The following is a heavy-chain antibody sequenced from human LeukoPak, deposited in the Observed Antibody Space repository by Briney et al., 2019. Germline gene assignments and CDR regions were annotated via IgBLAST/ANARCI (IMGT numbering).Heavy chain of an antibody. D-gene: IGHD4-11*01. J-gene: IGHJ6*02. V-gene: IGHV4-4*07. CDR3: ARTPTGPYYYYYGMDV. CDR1: GGSISSYY. CDR2: IYTSGST. Sequence: SETLSLTCTDSGGSISSYYWSWIRQPAGKGLEWIGRIYTSGSTNYNPSLKSRVTMSVDTSKNQFSLKLSSVTAADTAVYYCARTPTGPYYYYYGMDVWGQGTTVTVSS.